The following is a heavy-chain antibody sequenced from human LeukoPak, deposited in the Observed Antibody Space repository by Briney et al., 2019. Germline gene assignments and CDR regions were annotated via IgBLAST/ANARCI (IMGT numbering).Heavy chain of an antibody. CDR3: AKDHLAYYDSSGYRDY. D-gene: IGHD3-22*01. CDR2: ICGSGGST. J-gene: IGHJ4*02. V-gene: IGHV3-23*01. CDR1: GFTFSSYA. Sequence: GGSLRLSCAASGFTFSSYAMSWVRQAPGKGLEWVSAICGSGGSTYYADSVKGRFTISRDNSKNTLYLKMNSLRAEDTGVYYCAKDHLAYYDSSGYRDYWGQGKLVTVSS.